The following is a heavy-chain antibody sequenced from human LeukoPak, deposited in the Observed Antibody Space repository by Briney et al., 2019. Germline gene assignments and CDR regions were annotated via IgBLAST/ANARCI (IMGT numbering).Heavy chain of an antibody. CDR1: GFTFSSYA. J-gene: IGHJ5*02. CDR2: ISGSGGST. V-gene: IGHV3-23*01. D-gene: IGHD6-6*01. CDR3: ARDLFGQGYTNSSVPT. Sequence: GGSLRLSCAASGFTFSSYAMSWVRQAPGKGLEWVSAISGSGGSTYYADSVKGRFTISRDNSKNTLYLQMNSLRAEDTAVYYCARDLFGQGYTNSSVPTWGPGTLVTVSS.